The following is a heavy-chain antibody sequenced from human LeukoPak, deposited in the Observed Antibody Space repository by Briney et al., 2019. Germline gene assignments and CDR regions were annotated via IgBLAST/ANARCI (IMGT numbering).Heavy chain of an antibody. V-gene: IGHV3-23*01. CDR2: ISANGGAT. Sequence: GGSLRLSCAASGLTFSNYAVKWVRQAPGKGLEWVSTISANGGATYYADSVKGRFTISRDNSKNTVYLQMTSLRADDTAIYSCAKGDYGYYYYMYVWGKGTTVTVSS. J-gene: IGHJ6*03. CDR3: AKGDYGYYYYMYV. CDR1: GLTFSNYA. D-gene: IGHD4-17*01.